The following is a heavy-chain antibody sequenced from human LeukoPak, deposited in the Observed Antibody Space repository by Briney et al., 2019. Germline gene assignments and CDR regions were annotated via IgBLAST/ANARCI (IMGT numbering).Heavy chain of an antibody. CDR1: GGTFSSYA. CDR3: ARASGQLLGWDYGMDV. CDR2: IIPILGIA. J-gene: IGHJ6*02. D-gene: IGHD2-2*01. V-gene: IGHV1-69*04. Sequence: SVKVSCKASGGTFSSYAISWVRQAPGQGLEWMGRIIPILGIANYAQKFQGRVTITADKSTSTAYMELSSLGSEDTAVYHCARASGQLLGWDYGMDVWGQGTTVTVSS.